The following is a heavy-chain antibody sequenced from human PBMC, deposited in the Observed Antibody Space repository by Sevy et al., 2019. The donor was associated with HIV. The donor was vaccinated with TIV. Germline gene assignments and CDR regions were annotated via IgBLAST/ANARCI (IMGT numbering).Heavy chain of an antibody. D-gene: IGHD1-26*01. CDR2: ITWDGGDA. V-gene: IGHV3-43D*03. J-gene: IGHJ5*02. Sequence: GGSLRLSCAASGFTFADYSMHWVRQAPGKGLEWVSVITWDGGDAYYAKSVEGGFIISRDNSKDAQHLQMNSLRPDGTGLYDCAKWWSVGDSHVTGTWFPDLWGPGTLVTVSS. CDR1: GFTFADYS. CDR3: AKWWSVGDSHVTGTWFPDL.